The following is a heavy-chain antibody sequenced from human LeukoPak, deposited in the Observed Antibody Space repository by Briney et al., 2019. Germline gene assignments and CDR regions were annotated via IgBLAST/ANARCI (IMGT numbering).Heavy chain of an antibody. CDR3: ARGTYYYYYYMDV. V-gene: IGHV4-4*02. J-gene: IGHJ6*03. CDR2: IYHSESP. Sequence: SETLSLTCAVSGGSISSSNWWSWVRQPPGKGLEWIGEIYHSESPNYNPSLKSRVTISVDTSKNQFSLKLSSVTAADTAVYYCARGTYYYYYYMDVWGKGTTVTVSS. CDR1: GGSISSSNW.